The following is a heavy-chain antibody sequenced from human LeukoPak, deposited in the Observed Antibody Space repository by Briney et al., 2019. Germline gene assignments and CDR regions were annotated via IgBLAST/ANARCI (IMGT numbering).Heavy chain of an antibody. CDR3: AKWGDYDILTGYYVSDF. V-gene: IGHV3-23*01. D-gene: IGHD3-9*01. CDR1: GFIFRNYA. CDR2: ITGSGDTT. Sequence: GGCLRLSCAASGFIFRNYAMSWVRQAPGKGLQWVAAITGSGDTTYYGDSVMGRFTISRDNSKNTLYLEVNTLRAEDTAVYYCAKWGDYDILTGYYVSDFWGQGTLVTVSS. J-gene: IGHJ4*02.